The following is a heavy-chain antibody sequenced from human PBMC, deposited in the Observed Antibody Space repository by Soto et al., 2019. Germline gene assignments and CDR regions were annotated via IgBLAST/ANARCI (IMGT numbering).Heavy chain of an antibody. Sequence: GGSLRLSCAASGFTFSSYSMNWVRQAPGKGLEWVSSISSSSSYIYYADSVKGRFTISRDNAKNSLYLQMNSLRAEDTAVYYCARGAGEDIVVVPADYWGQGTLVTVSS. CDR3: ARGAGEDIVVVPADY. D-gene: IGHD2-2*01. CDR2: ISSSSSYI. V-gene: IGHV3-21*01. CDR1: GFTFSSYS. J-gene: IGHJ4*02.